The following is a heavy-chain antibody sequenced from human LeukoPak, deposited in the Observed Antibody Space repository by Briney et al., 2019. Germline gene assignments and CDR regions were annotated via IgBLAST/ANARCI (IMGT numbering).Heavy chain of an antibody. J-gene: IGHJ4*02. CDR1: GFTVSSNY. CDR2: ISDSGGDT. V-gene: IGHV3-66*02. Sequence: GGSLRLSCAASGFTVSSNYMSWVRQAPGKGLEWVSVISDSGGDTSYADSGKGRFTISRDNSKNTLYLQMNSLRAEDTAVYYCAKEGEVGATRLSFDYWGQGALVTVSS. D-gene: IGHD1-26*01. CDR3: AKEGEVGATRLSFDY.